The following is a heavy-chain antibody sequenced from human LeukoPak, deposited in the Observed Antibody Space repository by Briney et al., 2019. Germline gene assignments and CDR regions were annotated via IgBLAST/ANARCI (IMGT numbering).Heavy chain of an antibody. CDR3: ARHFLDCSSTSCYEAAAFDI. CDR2: IYYSGST. Sequence: SETLSLTCTVSGGSISSYYWSWIRQPPGKGLEWIGYIYYSGSTNYNPSLKSRVTISVDTSKNQFSLKLSSVTAADTAVYYCARHFLDCSSTSCYEAAAFDIWGRGTMVTVSS. V-gene: IGHV4-59*08. D-gene: IGHD2-2*01. CDR1: GGSISSYY. J-gene: IGHJ3*02.